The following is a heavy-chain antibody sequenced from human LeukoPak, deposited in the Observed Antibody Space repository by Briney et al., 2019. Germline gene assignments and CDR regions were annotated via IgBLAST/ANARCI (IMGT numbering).Heavy chain of an antibody. CDR2: INHSGST. V-gene: IGHV4-34*01. CDR1: GGSFSGYY. D-gene: IGHD3-9*01. CDR3: ARDSGEYFDRNHFGY. J-gene: IGHJ4*02. Sequence: SETLSLTCAVYGGSFSGYYWSWIRQPPGKGLEWIGEINHSGSTNYNPSLKSRVTISVDTSKNQFSLKLSSVTAADTAVYYCARDSGEYFDRNHFGYWGQGTLVTVSS.